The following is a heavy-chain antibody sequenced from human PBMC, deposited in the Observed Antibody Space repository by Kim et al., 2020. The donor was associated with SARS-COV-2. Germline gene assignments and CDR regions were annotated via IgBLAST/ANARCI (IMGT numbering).Heavy chain of an antibody. Sequence: GTTTTYADSVKGRFIIARDISKNTLHLQMNRRRVEDTAVYYCARSDWFDPWGQGTLVTVSS. CDR3: ARSDWFDP. CDR2: GTTT. D-gene: IGHD3-3*01. V-gene: IGHV3-74*03. J-gene: IGHJ5*02.